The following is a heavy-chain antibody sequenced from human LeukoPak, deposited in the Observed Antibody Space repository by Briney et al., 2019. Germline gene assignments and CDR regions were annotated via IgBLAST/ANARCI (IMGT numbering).Heavy chain of an antibody. J-gene: IGHJ4*02. Sequence: ASVKVSCKASGYTFTGYYMHWVRQAPGQGLEWMGWINPNSGGTNYAQKFQGRVTMTRDTSISTAYMELSRLRSDDTAVYYCARDLIRFGESNVDYWGQGTLVTVSS. CDR2: INPNSGGT. D-gene: IGHD3-10*01. CDR3: ARDLIRFGESNVDY. CDR1: GYTFTGYY. V-gene: IGHV1-2*02.